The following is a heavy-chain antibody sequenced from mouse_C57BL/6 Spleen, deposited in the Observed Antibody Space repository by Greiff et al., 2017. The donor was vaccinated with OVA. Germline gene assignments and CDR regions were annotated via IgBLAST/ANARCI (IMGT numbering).Heavy chain of an antibody. CDR3: ARHRNDYDGFDY. D-gene: IGHD2-4*01. CDR2: IDPSDSYT. Sequence: QVQLQQPGAELVMPGASVKLSCKASGYTFTSYWMHWVKQRPGQGLEWIGEIDPSDSYTNYNQKFKGKSTLTVDKSSSTAYMQLSSLTSEDSAFYYCARHRNDYDGFDYWGQGTTLTVSS. V-gene: IGHV1-69*01. J-gene: IGHJ2*01. CDR1: GYTFTSYW.